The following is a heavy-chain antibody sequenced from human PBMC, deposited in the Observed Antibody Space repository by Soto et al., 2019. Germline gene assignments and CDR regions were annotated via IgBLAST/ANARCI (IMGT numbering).Heavy chain of an antibody. CDR2: INHSGGT. D-gene: IGHD5-12*01. V-gene: IGHV4-34*01. Sequence: PSETLSLTCAVYGGSFSGYYWSWIRQPPGKGLEWIGEINHSGGTNYNPSLKSRVTISVDTSKNQFSLKLSSVTAADTAVYYCARGRRDIVATIFSIDYWGQGTLVTVSS. CDR3: ARGRRDIVATIFSIDY. J-gene: IGHJ4*02. CDR1: GGSFSGYY.